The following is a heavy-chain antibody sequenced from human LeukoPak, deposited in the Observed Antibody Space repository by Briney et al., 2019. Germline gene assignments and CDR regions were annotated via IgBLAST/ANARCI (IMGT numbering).Heavy chain of an antibody. D-gene: IGHD5-12*01. CDR2: IYYSGTT. Sequence: TSETLSLTCTVSGDSITSSSYYWGWIRQTPGKGLEWIGSIYYSGTTYYSPSLKSRVTISLDTSKNQFSLNLSSVTAADTAVYYCATTSGPWGNWFDPWGQGTLVTVSS. J-gene: IGHJ5*02. V-gene: IGHV4-39*01. CDR3: ATTSGPWGNWFDP. CDR1: GDSITSSSYY.